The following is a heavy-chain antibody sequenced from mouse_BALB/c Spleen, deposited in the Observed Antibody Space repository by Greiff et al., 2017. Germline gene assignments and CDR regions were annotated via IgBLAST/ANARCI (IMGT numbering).Heavy chain of an antibody. D-gene: IGHD1-1*01. V-gene: IGHV5-6-3*01. Sequence: EVQGVESGGGLVQPGGSLKLSCAASGFTFSSYGMSWVRQTPDKRLELVATINSNGGSTYYPDSVKGRFTISRDNAKNTLYLQMSSLKSEDTAMYYCARGHYYGSSLWYFDVWGAGTTVTVSS. CDR2: INSNGGST. J-gene: IGHJ1*01. CDR1: GFTFSSYG. CDR3: ARGHYYGSSLWYFDV.